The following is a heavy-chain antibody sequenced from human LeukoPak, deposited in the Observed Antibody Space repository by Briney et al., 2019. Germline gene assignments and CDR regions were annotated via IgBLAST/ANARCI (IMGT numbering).Heavy chain of an antibody. Sequence: MASETLSLTCTVSGGSISGYYWSWIRQPPGKGLEWVGHISYTGNTNYNPSLKSRVTISVDTSKNQFSLKLTSVTATDTAVYYCARDVRTTEAFEIWGHGTMVTVSS. CDR3: ARDVRTTEAFEI. D-gene: IGHD1-14*01. V-gene: IGHV4-59*01. CDR2: ISYTGNT. J-gene: IGHJ3*02. CDR1: GGSISGYY.